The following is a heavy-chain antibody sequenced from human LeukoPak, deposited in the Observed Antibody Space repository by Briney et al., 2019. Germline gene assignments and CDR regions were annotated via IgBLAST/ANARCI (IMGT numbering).Heavy chain of an antibody. V-gene: IGHV3-11*04. CDR1: GFTFSDYY. CDR3: ARDGAAMVYDYYYYMDV. D-gene: IGHD5-18*01. CDR2: ISSSGSTI. Sequence: PGGSLRLSCAASGFTFSDYYMSWIRQASGKGLEWVSYISSSGSTIYYADSVKGRFTISRDNAKNSLYLQMNSLRAEDTAVYYCARDGAAMVYDYYYYMDVWGKGTTVTVSS. J-gene: IGHJ6*03.